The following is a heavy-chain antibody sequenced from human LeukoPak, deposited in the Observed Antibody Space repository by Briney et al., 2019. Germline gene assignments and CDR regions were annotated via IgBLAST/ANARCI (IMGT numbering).Heavy chain of an antibody. J-gene: IGHJ2*01. Sequence: GGSLRLSCAASGFTVSSNYMSWVRQAPGKGLEWVSVIYSGGSTYYADSVKGRFTISRDNSKNTLYLQMNSLRAEDTAVYYCARGSPPTHWYFDLWGRGTLVTVSS. CDR2: IYSGGST. CDR1: GFTVSSNY. V-gene: IGHV3-66*01. CDR3: ARGSPPTHWYFDL.